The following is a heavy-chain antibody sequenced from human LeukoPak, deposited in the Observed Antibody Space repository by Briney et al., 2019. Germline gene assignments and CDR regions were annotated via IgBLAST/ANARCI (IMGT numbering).Heavy chain of an antibody. J-gene: IGHJ5*02. CDR2: INTNTGNP. V-gene: IGHV7-4-1*02. D-gene: IGHD6-13*01. CDR3: ARDKGSSWYRGYWFDP. Sequence: GASVKVSCKASGYTFTSYAMNWVRQAPGQGLEWMGWINTNTGNPTYAQGFTGRFVFSLDTSVSTAYLQISSLKAEDTAVYYCARDKGSSWYRGYWFDPWGQGTLVTVSS. CDR1: GYTFTSYA.